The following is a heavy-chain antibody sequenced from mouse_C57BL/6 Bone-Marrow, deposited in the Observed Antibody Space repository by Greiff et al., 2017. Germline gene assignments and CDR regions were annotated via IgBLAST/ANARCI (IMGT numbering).Heavy chain of an antibody. J-gene: IGHJ4*01. CDR2: ISNGGGST. V-gene: IGHV5-12*01. D-gene: IGHD1-1*01. CDR1: GFTFRNYY. Sequence: EVKVVESGGGLVQPGGSLKLSCEASGFTFRNYYMYWVRQTPEKRLEWVAYISNGGGSTYYPDTVKGRFTISRDNAKNTLYLQMSRLKSEDTAMYYCARHQLRRDYYAMDYWGQGTSVTVSS. CDR3: ARHQLRRDYYAMDY.